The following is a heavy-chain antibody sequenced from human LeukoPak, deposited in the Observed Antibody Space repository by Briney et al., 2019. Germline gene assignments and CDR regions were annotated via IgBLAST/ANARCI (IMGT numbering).Heavy chain of an antibody. CDR2: ISYDGSNK. J-gene: IGHJ6*02. Sequence: PGGSLRLSCAASGFTFSSYAMSWVRQAPGKGLEWVAVISYDGSNKYYADSVKGRFTISRDNSKNTLYLQMNSLRAEDTAVYYCARDRTTMVRGVPSSYYYYGMDVWGQGTTVTVSS. V-gene: IGHV3-30-3*01. CDR3: ARDRTTMVRGVPSSYYYYGMDV. CDR1: GFTFSSYA. D-gene: IGHD3-10*01.